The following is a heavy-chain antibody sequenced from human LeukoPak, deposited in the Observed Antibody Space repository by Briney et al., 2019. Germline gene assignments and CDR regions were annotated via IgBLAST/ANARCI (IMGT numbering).Heavy chain of an antibody. Sequence: GGSLRLSCAASGFTFSSHRMNWVRQAPGKGLEWVADISGSSDDIHYADSVKGRFTISRDNAKNSLYLQMNSLRADDTAVYYCARDQTPFVWGQGILVTVSS. J-gene: IGHJ4*02. CDR1: GFTFSSHR. V-gene: IGHV3-21*05. CDR3: ARDQTPFV. CDR2: ISGSSDDI.